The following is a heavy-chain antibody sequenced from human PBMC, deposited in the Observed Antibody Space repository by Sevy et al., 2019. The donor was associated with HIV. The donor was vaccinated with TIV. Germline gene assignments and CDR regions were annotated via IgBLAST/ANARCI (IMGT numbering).Heavy chain of an antibody. CDR1: GFTFSSYS. D-gene: IGHD2-15*01. J-gene: IGHJ4*02. Sequence: GGSLRLSCAASGFTFSSYSMNWVRQAPGKGLEWVSSISSSSSYIYYADSVKGRFTISRDNAKNSLYLQMNSLRAEDTAVYYCARDKGSGGSCTFDYWGQGTLVTVSS. CDR2: ISSSSSYI. CDR3: ARDKGSGGSCTFDY. V-gene: IGHV3-21*01.